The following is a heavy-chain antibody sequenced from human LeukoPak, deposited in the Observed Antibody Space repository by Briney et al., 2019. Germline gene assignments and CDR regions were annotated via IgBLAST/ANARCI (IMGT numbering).Heavy chain of an antibody. V-gene: IGHV3-30-3*01. CDR1: GFTLSSYA. CDR3: ARDTYDSIHGMDV. D-gene: IGHD3-22*01. J-gene: IGHJ6*02. CDR2: ISYDGSNK. Sequence: PGGSLRLSCAASGFTLSSYAMHWVRQAPGKGLEWVAVISYDGSNKYDADSVKGRFTISRDNSKNTLYLQMNSLRPEDTAMYYCARDTYDSIHGMDVWGQGTTVTVSS.